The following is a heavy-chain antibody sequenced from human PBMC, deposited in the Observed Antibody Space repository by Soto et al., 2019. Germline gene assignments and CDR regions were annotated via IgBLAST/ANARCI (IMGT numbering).Heavy chain of an antibody. V-gene: IGHV1-8*01. D-gene: IGHD3-3*01. Sequence: QVQLVQSGAEVKKPGASVKVSCKASGYTFTSYDINWVRQATGQGLEWMGWMNPNSGNTGYAQKFQGRVTMTRNTSISTAYMELSRLRSEDTAVYYCARWITIFGVVPGWGQGTLVTVSS. CDR2: MNPNSGNT. CDR3: ARWITIFGVVPG. CDR1: GYTFTSYD. J-gene: IGHJ4*02.